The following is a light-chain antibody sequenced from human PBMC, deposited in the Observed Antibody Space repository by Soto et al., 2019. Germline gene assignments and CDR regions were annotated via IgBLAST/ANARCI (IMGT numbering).Light chain of an antibody. J-gene: IGKJ1*01. CDR1: QSLVYSDGNTY. Sequence: DVVLTQSPLSLPVTLGQPASISCRSSQSLVYSDGNTYLHWFQQRPGQSPRRLIYKVSKRDSGVPDRVSGSGSGTDFTLKISRVEAEDVGVYYCMQATHLPRTFGQGTKVEIK. CDR3: MQATHLPRT. V-gene: IGKV2-30*01. CDR2: KVS.